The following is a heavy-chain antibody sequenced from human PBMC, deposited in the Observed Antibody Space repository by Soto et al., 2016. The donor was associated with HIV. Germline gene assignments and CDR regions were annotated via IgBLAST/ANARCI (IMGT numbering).Heavy chain of an antibody. V-gene: IGHV1-69*12. D-gene: IGHD6-19*01. Sequence: QVQLVQSGAEVKKPGSSVKVSCKASGGTFSSYAISWVRQAPGQGLEWMGGIIPIFGTANYAQKFQGRVTITADESTSTAYMELNSLRSEDTAVYYCARVSSGWENYYYYYYMDVWGKGTTVTVSS. CDR3: ARVSSGWENYYYYYYMDV. CDR1: GGTFSSYA. CDR2: IIPIFGTA. J-gene: IGHJ6*03.